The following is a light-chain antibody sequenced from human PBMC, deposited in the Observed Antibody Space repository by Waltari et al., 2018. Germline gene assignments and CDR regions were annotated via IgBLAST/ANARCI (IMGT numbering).Light chain of an antibody. Sequence: QSVLTQPPSVSAAPGQKVTIPCSGSASNLGHNYVSWYQQFPGAAPKVLIYGDDKRSTGIPDRFSGSKSGTSATLDITGLQAGDEADYYCGTWDNTLSAVFGGGTKVTVL. V-gene: IGLV1-51*02. CDR3: GTWDNTLSAV. CDR1: ASNLGHNY. J-gene: IGLJ2*01. CDR2: GDD.